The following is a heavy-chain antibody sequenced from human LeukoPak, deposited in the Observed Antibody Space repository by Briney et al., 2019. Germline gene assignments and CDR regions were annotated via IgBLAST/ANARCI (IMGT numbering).Heavy chain of an antibody. CDR1: GGTFSSYA. CDR3: ASERAPTTFDY. CDR2: IIPILGIA. D-gene: IGHD1-14*01. Sequence: GASVKVSCKASGGTFSSYAISWVRQAPGQGLEWMGRIIPILGIANYAQKFQGRVTITADKSTSTAYMELSSLRSEDTAVYYCASERAPTTFDYWGQGTLVTVSS. V-gene: IGHV1-69*04. J-gene: IGHJ4*02.